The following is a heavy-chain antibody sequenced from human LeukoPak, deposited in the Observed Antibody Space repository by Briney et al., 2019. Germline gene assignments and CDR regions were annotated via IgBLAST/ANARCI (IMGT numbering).Heavy chain of an antibody. CDR3: ARDVSKASVGTSYGMEV. V-gene: IGHV3-11*01. CDR1: GFTFSDYY. J-gene: IGHJ6*02. D-gene: IGHD6-13*01. Sequence: PGGSLRLSCAASGFTFSDYYMSWISQAPGKGLEWVSYISSRATTMYYADSVMGRFTISRDSARNSLYLQMDSLRAEDTAVYYCARDVSKASVGTSYGMEVWGQGTTVTVSS. CDR2: ISSRATTM.